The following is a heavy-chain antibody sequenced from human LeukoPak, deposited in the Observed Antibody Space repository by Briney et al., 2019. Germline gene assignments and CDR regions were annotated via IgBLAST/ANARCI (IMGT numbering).Heavy chain of an antibody. D-gene: IGHD3-22*01. CDR3: ARHHDSSDWSDY. Sequence: PSETLSLTXTVSGGSISSSSYYWGWIRQPPGKGLEWIGSIYYSGSTYYNPSLKSRVTISVDTSKNQFSLKLSSVTAADTAVYYCARHHDSSDWSDYWGQGTLVTVSS. V-gene: IGHV4-39*01. J-gene: IGHJ4*02. CDR2: IYYSGST. CDR1: GGSISSSSYY.